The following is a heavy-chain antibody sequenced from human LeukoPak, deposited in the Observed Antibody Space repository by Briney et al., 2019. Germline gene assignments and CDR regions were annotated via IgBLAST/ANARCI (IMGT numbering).Heavy chain of an antibody. D-gene: IGHD3-22*01. CDR3: ARAHYYDSSGYFEGEYYFDY. CDR2: IYYSGST. CDR1: GGSISSGGYY. V-gene: IGHV4-31*03. J-gene: IGHJ4*02. Sequence: SQTLSLTRTVSGGSISSGGYYWSWIRQHPGKGLEWIGYIYYSGSTYYNPSLKSRVTISVDTSKNQFSLKLSSVTAADTAVYYCARAHYYDSSGYFEGEYYFDYWGQGTLVTVSS.